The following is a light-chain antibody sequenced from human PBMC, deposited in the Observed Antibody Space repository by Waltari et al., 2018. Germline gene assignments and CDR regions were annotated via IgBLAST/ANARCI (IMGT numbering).Light chain of an antibody. CDR3: QQFTSHPRT. CDR1: QSVTAW. CDR2: KAT. J-gene: IGKJ1*01. Sequence: DIQLTQSSSVVSASVGDTVTITCRASQSVTAWLAWYQQRPGEAPKLLIRKATSLATGVPPRFSGAGFGTEFTLTITDLQPGDFATYFCQQFTSHPRTYGQGTKVDLK. V-gene: IGKV1-5*03.